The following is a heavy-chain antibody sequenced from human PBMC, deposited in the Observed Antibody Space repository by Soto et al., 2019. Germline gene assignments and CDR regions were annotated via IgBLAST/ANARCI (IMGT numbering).Heavy chain of an antibody. V-gene: IGHV1-18*01. CDR1: GYTFTSYG. Sequence: EASVKVSCKASGYTFTSYGISWVRQAPGQGLEWMGWISAYNGNTNYAQKLQGRVTMTTDTSTSTAYMELRSLRSDDTAVYYCARERVYDFWSGPMDVWGQGTTVTVS. CDR3: ARERVYDFWSGPMDV. J-gene: IGHJ6*02. D-gene: IGHD3-3*01. CDR2: ISAYNGNT.